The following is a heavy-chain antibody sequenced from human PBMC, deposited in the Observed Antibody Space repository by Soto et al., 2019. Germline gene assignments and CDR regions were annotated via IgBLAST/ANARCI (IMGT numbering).Heavy chain of an antibody. V-gene: IGHV3-30*18. D-gene: IGHD5-12*01. J-gene: IGHJ6*02. CDR2: ISYDGSNK. Sequence: PGGSLRLSCAASGFTFSSYGMHWVRQAPGKGLEWVAVISYDGSNKYYADSVKGRFTISRDNSKNTLYLQVNSLRAEDTAVYYCAKKRDGYNYYYYYGMDVWGQGTTVTVSS. CDR3: AKKRDGYNYYYYYGMDV. CDR1: GFTFSSYG.